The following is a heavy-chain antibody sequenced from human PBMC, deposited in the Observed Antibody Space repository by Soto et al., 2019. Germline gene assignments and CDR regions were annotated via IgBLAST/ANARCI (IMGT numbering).Heavy chain of an antibody. V-gene: IGHV3-72*01. D-gene: IGHD3-9*01. CDR3: ARGPGRYFDWSLDY. CDR1: GFTFSDHY. J-gene: IGHJ4*02. Sequence: EVQLVESGGGLVQPGGSLRLSCAASGFTFSDHYMDWVRQAPGKGLEWVGRTRNKANSYTTEYAASVKGRFTISRDDSKNSLYLQMNSLKTEDTAVYYSARGPGRYFDWSLDYWGQGTLVTVSS. CDR2: TRNKANSYTT.